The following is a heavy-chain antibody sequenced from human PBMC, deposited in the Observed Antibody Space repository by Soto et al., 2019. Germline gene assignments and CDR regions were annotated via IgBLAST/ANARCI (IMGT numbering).Heavy chain of an antibody. CDR2: ISYDGSNK. CDR1: GLTFNIYD. D-gene: IGHD1-26*01. CDR3: AIIRSGRVGFDV. Sequence: QVKLVESGGGVVQPGRSLRLSCAASGLTFNIYDIYWVRQAPGKGLAWGALISYDGSNKYYADSLKGRFTLTRDHSQNPLYLPPDRLRAEDPAVYYCAIIRSGRVGFDVRGQGTVVT. V-gene: IGHV3-30*03. J-gene: IGHJ3*01.